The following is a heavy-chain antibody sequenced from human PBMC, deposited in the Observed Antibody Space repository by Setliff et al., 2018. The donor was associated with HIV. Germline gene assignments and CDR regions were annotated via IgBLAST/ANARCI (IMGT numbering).Heavy chain of an antibody. CDR1: GFSFSNSW. D-gene: IGHD3-10*01. Sequence: GGSLRLSCAASGFSFSNSWMTWVRQAPGKGLEWVATIKQDGSEKYYVDSVKGRFTISRDNAKNSLSLQMNSLRAEDTAVYYCARKLRPGHGVDVWGQGTTVTVSS. V-gene: IGHV3-7*01. CDR3: ARKLRPGHGVDV. CDR2: IKQDGSEK. J-gene: IGHJ6*02.